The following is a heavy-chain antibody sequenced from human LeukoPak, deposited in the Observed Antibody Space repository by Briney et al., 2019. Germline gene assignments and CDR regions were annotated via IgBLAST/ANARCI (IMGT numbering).Heavy chain of an antibody. D-gene: IGHD2-2*01. CDR3: AKPPVGPEAFDI. V-gene: IGHV3-23*01. J-gene: IGHJ3*02. Sequence: GGSLRLSCAASGFTFSSYWMSWVRQAPGKGLEWVSAISGSGGSTYYADSVKGRFTISRDNSKNTLYLQMNSLRAEDTAVYYCAKPPVGPEAFDIWGQGTMVTVSS. CDR1: GFTFSSYW. CDR2: ISGSGGST.